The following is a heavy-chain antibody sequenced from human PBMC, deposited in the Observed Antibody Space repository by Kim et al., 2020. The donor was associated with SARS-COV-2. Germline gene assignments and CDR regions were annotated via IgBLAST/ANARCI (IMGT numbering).Heavy chain of an antibody. D-gene: IGHD3-3*01. J-gene: IGHJ4*02. CDR1: GFTFSSYA. V-gene: IGHV3-23*01. Sequence: GGSLRLSCAASGFTFSSYAMSWVRQAPGKGLEWVSAISGSGGSTYYADSVKGRFTISRDNSKNTLYLQMNSLRAEDTAVYYCAKDISIGITIFGVVTKPLFDSWGQETLVTV. CDR3: AKDISIGITIFGVVTKPLFDS. CDR2: ISGSGGST.